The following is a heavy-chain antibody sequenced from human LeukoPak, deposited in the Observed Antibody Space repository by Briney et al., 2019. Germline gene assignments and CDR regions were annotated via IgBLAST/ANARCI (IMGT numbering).Heavy chain of an antibody. CDR1: GGTFSSYA. CDR3: ARDKGGYYDSSGYYSLG. Sequence: ASVKVSCKASGGTFSSYAISWVRQAPGQGLEWMGRIIPILGIANYAQKFQGRVTITADKSTSTAYMELSSLRSEDTAVYYCARDKGGYYDSSGYYSLGWGQGTLVTVSS. J-gene: IGHJ4*02. V-gene: IGHV1-69*04. CDR2: IIPILGIA. D-gene: IGHD3-22*01.